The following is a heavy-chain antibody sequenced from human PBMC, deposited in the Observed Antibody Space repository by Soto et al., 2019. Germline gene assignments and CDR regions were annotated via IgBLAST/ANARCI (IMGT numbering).Heavy chain of an antibody. CDR2: LTGGGDNP. CDR1: GFAFSNYA. D-gene: IGHD6-19*01. V-gene: IGHV3-23*01. CDR3: VRGGSGWYPFDY. Sequence: EVQLLESGGGLVQPGGSLRLSCEASGFAFSNYAMSWVRQSPGKGLEWISSLTGGGDNPHYAVSVKGRFTISRDNSKSTLFLQINSLSDGDTAVYYCVRGGSGWYPFDYWGQGTLVTVSS. J-gene: IGHJ4*02.